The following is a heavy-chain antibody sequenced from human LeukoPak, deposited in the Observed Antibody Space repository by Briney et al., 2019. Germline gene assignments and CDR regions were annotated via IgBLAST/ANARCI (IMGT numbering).Heavy chain of an antibody. CDR1: GGSISSGSYY. CDR2: IYTSGST. Sequence: PSETLSLTGTVSGGSISSGSYYWSWIRQPAGKGLEWIGRIYTSGSTNYNPSLKSRVTISVDTSKNQFSLKLSSVTAADTAVYYCAKGDCSSGSCDSWGQGTLVTVSS. D-gene: IGHD2-15*01. V-gene: IGHV4-61*02. J-gene: IGHJ5*01. CDR3: AKGDCSSGSCDS.